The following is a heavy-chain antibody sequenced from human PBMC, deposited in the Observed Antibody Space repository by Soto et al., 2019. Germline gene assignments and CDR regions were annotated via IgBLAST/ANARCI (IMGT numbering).Heavy chain of an antibody. Sequence: QVQLQESGPGLVRPSQTLSLTCTVSGGSISSDHYHWTWIRQTPGKVLEWLGYIHYSGSVYYNPSRQNGVTRYVDATKNLFSLKLSSATAADTAVYFCVREDDGGDRDYYGLDVWGQGTTVTVAS. J-gene: IGHJ6*02. V-gene: IGHV4-30-4*01. D-gene: IGHD4-17*01. CDR3: VREDDGGDRDYYGLDV. CDR2: IHYSGSV. CDR1: GGSISSDHYH.